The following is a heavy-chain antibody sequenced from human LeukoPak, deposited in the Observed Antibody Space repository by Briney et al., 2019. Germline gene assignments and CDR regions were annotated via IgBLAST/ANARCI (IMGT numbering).Heavy chain of an antibody. CDR2: IRYDGSNK. D-gene: IGHD1-26*01. CDR3: AKVPSEWSYSDY. V-gene: IGHV3-30*02. J-gene: IGHJ4*02. Sequence: GGSLRLSCAASGFTFSSYGMHWVRQAPGKGLEWVAFIRYDGSNKYYADSVKGRFTISRDNSKNTLYLQMNSLRAEDTAVYYCAKVPSEWSYSDYWGQGTLVTVSS. CDR1: GFTFSSYG.